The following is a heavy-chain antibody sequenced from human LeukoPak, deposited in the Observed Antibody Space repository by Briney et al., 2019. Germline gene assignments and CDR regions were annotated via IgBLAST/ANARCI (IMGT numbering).Heavy chain of an antibody. Sequence: SQTLSLTCAVSGGSISSGGYPWSWIRQPPGKGLEWIGYIYHSGSTYYNPSLKSRVTISVDRSKNQFSLKLSSVTAADTAVYYCARTRNGGSFDYWGQGTLVTVSS. CDR3: ARTRNGGSFDY. D-gene: IGHD4-23*01. CDR1: GGSISSGGYP. CDR2: IYHSGST. V-gene: IGHV4-30-2*01. J-gene: IGHJ4*02.